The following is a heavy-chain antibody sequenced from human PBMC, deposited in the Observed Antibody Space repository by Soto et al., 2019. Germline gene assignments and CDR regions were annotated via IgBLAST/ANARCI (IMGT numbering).Heavy chain of an antibody. CDR1: GFTFSSYS. D-gene: IGHD4-17*01. CDR2: ISSSSSYI. J-gene: IGHJ4*02. CDR3: ARDTSPTTNFDY. Sequence: EVQLVESGGGLAKPGGSLRLSCAASGFTFSSYSMNWVRQAPGKGLEWVSSISSSSSYIYYADSVKGRFTISRDNAKNSLYLQMNSLRAEDTAVYYCARDTSPTTNFDYWGQGTLVTVSS. V-gene: IGHV3-21*01.